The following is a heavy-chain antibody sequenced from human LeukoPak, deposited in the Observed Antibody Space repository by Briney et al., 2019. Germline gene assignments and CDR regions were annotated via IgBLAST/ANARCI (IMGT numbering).Heavy chain of an antibody. V-gene: IGHV4-34*01. D-gene: IGHD1-26*01. J-gene: IGHJ3*02. CDR3: ARSPRKGRGPDAFDI. Sequence: SETLSLTCAVYGGSFSGYYWSWIRQSPGKGREWSGEINHCGSTNYNPSLKSRVTISVDTSKNQFSNKLSSVTATDTAVYYCARSPRKGRGPDAFDIWGQGTMVTVSS. CDR1: GGSFSGYY. CDR2: INHCGST.